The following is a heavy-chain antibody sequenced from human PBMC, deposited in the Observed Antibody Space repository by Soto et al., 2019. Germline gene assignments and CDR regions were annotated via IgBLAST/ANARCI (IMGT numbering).Heavy chain of an antibody. CDR3: ARLEGLATISYYFDF. Sequence: SEKLSITCSVSDDSINSDKYYWGWIRQPPGKGVEWKGSIYYRGNAYYNPSLKTRVTISLDKSRSQFSLKLNSVTAAASAVYFCARLEGLATISYYFDFWGPGALVTVSS. D-gene: IGHD3-9*01. CDR1: DDSINSDKYY. CDR2: IYYRGNA. V-gene: IGHV4-39*01. J-gene: IGHJ4*02.